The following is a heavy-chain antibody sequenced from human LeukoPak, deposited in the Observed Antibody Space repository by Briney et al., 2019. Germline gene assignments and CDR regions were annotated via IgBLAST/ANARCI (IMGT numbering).Heavy chain of an antibody. CDR2: IYSGGST. V-gene: IGHV3-53*01. CDR3: ARGCDSSGYLTPFDY. CDR1: GLTVSSNY. J-gene: IGHJ4*02. Sequence: PVGSLRLSCAASGLTVSSNYITWVPQAPGPGLEWVSVIYSGGSTNYADSVKGRFTISRDNSKNTLYLQMNSLTAEDTAVYYCARGCDSSGYLTPFDYWGQGTLVTVSS. D-gene: IGHD3-22*01.